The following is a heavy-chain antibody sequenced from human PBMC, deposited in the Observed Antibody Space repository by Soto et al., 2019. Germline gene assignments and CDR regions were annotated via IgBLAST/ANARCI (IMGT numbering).Heavy chain of an antibody. D-gene: IGHD3-10*01. Sequence: SVKVSCKASGGTFSSSAISWVRQAPGQGLEWMGGIIPIFGTANYAQKFQGRVTITADKSTSTAYMELSSLRSEDTAVYYCASGQVRGGGDVWGQGTTVTVSS. J-gene: IGHJ6*02. CDR3: ASGQVRGGGDV. V-gene: IGHV1-69*06. CDR2: IIPIFGTA. CDR1: GGTFSSSA.